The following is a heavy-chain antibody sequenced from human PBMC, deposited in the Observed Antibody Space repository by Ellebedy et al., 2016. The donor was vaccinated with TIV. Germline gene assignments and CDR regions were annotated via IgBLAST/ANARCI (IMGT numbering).Heavy chain of an antibody. CDR2: ISYSGST. Sequence: SETLSLTCTVSGGSITSDYWNWIRQPPGKGLEWIGYISYSGSTNSNPSLKSRVTMSMDTSKNRFSLKLSSVTAADTAVYYCAKGGFALFGVIINGMDVWGQGTTVTVSS. V-gene: IGHV4-59*01. CDR3: AKGGFALFGVIINGMDV. CDR1: GGSITSDY. D-gene: IGHD3-3*01. J-gene: IGHJ6*02.